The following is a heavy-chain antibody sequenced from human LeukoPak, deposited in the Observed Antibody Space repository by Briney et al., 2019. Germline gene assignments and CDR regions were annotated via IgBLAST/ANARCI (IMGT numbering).Heavy chain of an antibody. Sequence: ESLKISCKGSGYSFTSYWIGWVRQMPGKGRGWLGIIYPGDYDTRYSPSFQGQVTISADKSMSPSYLQWRSLKASNTVMYYGARLNPDCSGGSCYSRDYYYYGMDVWGKGTTVTVSS. CDR3: ARLNPDCSGGSCYSRDYYYYGMDV. CDR2: IYPGDYDT. CDR1: GYSFTSYW. D-gene: IGHD2-15*01. V-gene: IGHV5-51*01. J-gene: IGHJ6*04.